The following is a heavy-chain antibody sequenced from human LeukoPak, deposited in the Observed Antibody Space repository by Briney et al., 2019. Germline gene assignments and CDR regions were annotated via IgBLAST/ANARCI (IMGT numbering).Heavy chain of an antibody. V-gene: IGHV4-59*01. Sequence: SETLSLTCTVSGASISSYYWSWIRQPPGKGLEWIASRHYRGTTNYNPSLESRVTISVDTSRKQFSLKLSSVTAADTAVYYCAREVWPVGVSYCDYWGQGILVTVSS. J-gene: IGHJ4*02. CDR1: GASISSYY. CDR3: AREVWPVGVSYCDY. CDR2: RHYRGTT. D-gene: IGHD6-19*01.